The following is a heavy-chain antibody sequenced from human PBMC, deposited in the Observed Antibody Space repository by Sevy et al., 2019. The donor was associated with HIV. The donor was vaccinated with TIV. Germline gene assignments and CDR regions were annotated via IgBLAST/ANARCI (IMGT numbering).Heavy chain of an antibody. V-gene: IGHV3-30*04. J-gene: IGHJ4*02. D-gene: IGHD3-22*01. CDR3: ASHYYDSTGYHYPLDY. CDR1: GFTFSSYA. Sequence: GGSLRLSCTASGFTFSSYAMYWVRQAPGKGLEWVAVLSYDGNNKDYADSVKGRFTMSRDNTKNTLYLQMNSLRAEDTAVYYCASHYYDSTGYHYPLDYWGQGTLVTVSS. CDR2: LSYDGNNK.